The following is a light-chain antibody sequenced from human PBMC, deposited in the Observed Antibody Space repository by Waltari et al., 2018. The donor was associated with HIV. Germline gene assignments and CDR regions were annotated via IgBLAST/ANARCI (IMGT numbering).Light chain of an antibody. CDR1: SGSIASNY. V-gene: IGLV6-57*01. CDR2: EDN. J-gene: IGLJ2*01. Sequence: NFMLTQPHSVSESPEKTVTISCTRSSGSIASNYVQWYQRRPGSSPTTVIYEDNQRPSGVPARFSGSIDSSSNSASLTISGLKTEDEADYCCQSYDSSNRVVFGGGTKLTVL. CDR3: QSYDSSNRVV.